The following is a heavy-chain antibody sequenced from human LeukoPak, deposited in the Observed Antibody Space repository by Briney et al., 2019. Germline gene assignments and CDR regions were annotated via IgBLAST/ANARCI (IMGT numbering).Heavy chain of an antibody. Sequence: ASVKVSCKASGYTFTGCFMHWVRQAPGQGLEWMGWINPNSGSTNYAQKFQGRVTMTRDTSISTAYMELSSLRSDDTAIYYCTRGQAGEQWPDYYNMDVWGQGTTVTVSS. CDR3: TRGQAGEQWPDYYNMDV. D-gene: IGHD6-19*01. CDR2: INPNSGST. V-gene: IGHV1-2*02. J-gene: IGHJ6*02. CDR1: GYTFTGCF.